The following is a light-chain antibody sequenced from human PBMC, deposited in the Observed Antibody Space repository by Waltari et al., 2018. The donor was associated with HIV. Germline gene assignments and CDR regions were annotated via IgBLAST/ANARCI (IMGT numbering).Light chain of an antibody. Sequence: EVVLTQSPATLSLSPGETATLSCTASQNVGRFLAWYQKKPGQAPRLLIHDASNRAPGVPARFSALAAGTDFTLTISSLEPEDFAVYYCQQRSNWPPITFGQGTRLEIK. CDR1: QNVGRF. V-gene: IGKV3-11*01. CDR2: DAS. J-gene: IGKJ5*01. CDR3: QQRSNWPPIT.